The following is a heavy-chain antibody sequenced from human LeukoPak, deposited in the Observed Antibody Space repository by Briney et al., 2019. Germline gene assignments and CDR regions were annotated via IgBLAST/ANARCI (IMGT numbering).Heavy chain of an antibody. CDR2: ISGHASST. Sequence: GGSLRLSCAVSGFTFSNYWMHWVRQAPGKGLVWVSRISGHASSTRYADSVKGRFTISRDNAKNTLYLQMDSLSAEDTAVYYCARGISYYERSGNHGYFDYWGQGTLVTVSS. CDR1: GFTFSNYW. V-gene: IGHV3-74*01. CDR3: ARGISYYERSGNHGYFDY. J-gene: IGHJ4*02. D-gene: IGHD3-22*01.